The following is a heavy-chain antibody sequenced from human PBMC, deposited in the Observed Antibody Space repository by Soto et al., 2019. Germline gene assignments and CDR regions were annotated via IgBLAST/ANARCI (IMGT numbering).Heavy chain of an antibody. D-gene: IGHD5-18*01. Sequence: SETLSLTCTVSGGSISSSSYYWGWIRQPPGKGLEWIGSIYYSGSTYYNPSLKSRVTISVDTSKNQFSLKLSSVTAADTAVYYCARRPPGEAAIGHYYYGMDVWGQGTTVNVSS. CDR1: GGSISSSSYY. J-gene: IGHJ6*02. CDR3: ARRPPGEAAIGHYYYGMDV. V-gene: IGHV4-39*01. CDR2: IYYSGST.